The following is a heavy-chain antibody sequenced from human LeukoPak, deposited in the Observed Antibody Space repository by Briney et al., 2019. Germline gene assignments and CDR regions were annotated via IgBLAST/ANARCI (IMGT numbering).Heavy chain of an antibody. J-gene: IGHJ4*02. CDR2: ISSSSSSI. V-gene: IGHV3-21*01. D-gene: IGHD3-22*01. CDR1: RFTFSSYS. CDR3: ARASKYYYDSSGYPLDY. Sequence: GGSLRLSCGASRFTFSSYSMIWVRQAPGKGLEWVSSISSSSSSIYYADSVKGRFTISRDNAKNSLYLQMNSLRAEDTAVYYCARASKYYYDSSGYPLDYWGQGTLVTVSS.